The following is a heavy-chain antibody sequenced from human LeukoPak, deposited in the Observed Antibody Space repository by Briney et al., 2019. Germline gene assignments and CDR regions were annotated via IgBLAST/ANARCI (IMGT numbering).Heavy chain of an antibody. J-gene: IGHJ4*02. Sequence: QPGGSLRLSCAASGFTFNNYWMSWVRQAPGKGLEWVANIKRDGSGTYYVDSVKGRFTISRDNAKNSLYLQLNSLRAEDTAMYFCARGVYASGWYPDYFDYWGQGTLVTVSS. CDR1: GFTFNNYW. V-gene: IGHV3-7*01. D-gene: IGHD6-19*01. CDR3: ARGVYASGWYPDYFDY. CDR2: IKRDGSGT.